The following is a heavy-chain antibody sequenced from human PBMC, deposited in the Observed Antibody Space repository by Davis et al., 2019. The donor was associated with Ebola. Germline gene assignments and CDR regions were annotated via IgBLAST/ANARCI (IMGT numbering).Heavy chain of an antibody. V-gene: IGHV3-48*04. CDR2: ISSSSSTI. CDR3: AKSGLSFGVVKYHYGMDV. D-gene: IGHD3-3*01. CDR1: GFTFIYYT. Sequence: GESLKISCTASGFTFIYYTMNWVRQAPGKGLEWVSYISSSSSTIYYADSVKGRFTISRDNAKNSLYLQMSSLRAEDTAVYYCAKSGLSFGVVKYHYGMDVWGKGTTVTVSS. J-gene: IGHJ6*04.